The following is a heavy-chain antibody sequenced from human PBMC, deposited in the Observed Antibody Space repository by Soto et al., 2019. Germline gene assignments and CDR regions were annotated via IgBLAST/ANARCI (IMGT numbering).Heavy chain of an antibody. D-gene: IGHD3-16*02. V-gene: IGHV4-31*03. Sequence: PSETLSLTCTVSGCSISSGGYYWSWIRQHPGKGLEWIGYIYYSGSTYYNPSLKSRVTISVDTSKNQFSLKLSSVTAADTAVYYCARNPLGGVIVMNAYDIWGQGTMVTVSS. J-gene: IGHJ3*02. CDR2: IYYSGST. CDR1: GCSISSGGYY. CDR3: ARNPLGGVIVMNAYDI.